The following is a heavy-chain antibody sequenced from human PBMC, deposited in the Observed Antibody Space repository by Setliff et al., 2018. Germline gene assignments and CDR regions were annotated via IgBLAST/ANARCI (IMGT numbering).Heavy chain of an antibody. CDR1: GFNFGDYG. D-gene: IGHD1-26*01. Sequence: GGSLRLSCITSGFNFGDYGMNWVRHTPGKGLDWVAFIRSKTYGGTTEYAASVRGRFIISRDDSKGIAYLQMNSLRTEDSAVYYCIGVGATSFDYWGQGTLVTVSS. J-gene: IGHJ4*02. CDR3: IGVGATSFDY. V-gene: IGHV3-49*04. CDR2: IRSKTYGGTT.